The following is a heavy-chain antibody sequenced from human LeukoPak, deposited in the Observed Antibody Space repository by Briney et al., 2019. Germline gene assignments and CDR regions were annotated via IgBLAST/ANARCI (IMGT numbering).Heavy chain of an antibody. J-gene: IGHJ6*03. V-gene: IGHV1-69*04. D-gene: IGHD4-17*01. CDR3: ARDSLQANGDRLKPYYYYYYMDV. Sequence: GASVKVSCKASGGTFSSYTISWVRQAPGQGLEWMGRIIPILGIANYAQKFQGRVTITADKSTSTAYMGLSSLRSEDTAVYYCARDSLQANGDRLKPYYYYYYMDVWGKGTTVTVSS. CDR1: GGTFSSYT. CDR2: IIPILGIA.